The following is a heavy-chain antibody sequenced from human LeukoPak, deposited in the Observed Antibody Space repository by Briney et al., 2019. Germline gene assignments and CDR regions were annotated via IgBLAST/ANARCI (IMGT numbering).Heavy chain of an antibody. D-gene: IGHD5-24*01. J-gene: IGHJ4*03. Sequence: TGGSLRLSCAASGFTFSSYEMNWVRQAPGKGLEWVSYISSSGSTIYYADSVKGRFTISRDNAKNSLYLQMNSLRAEDTAVYYCARRRDGYNWDYYFDYWGQGTMVTVSS. V-gene: IGHV3-48*03. CDR3: ARRRDGYNWDYYFDY. CDR2: ISSSGSTI. CDR1: GFTFSSYE.